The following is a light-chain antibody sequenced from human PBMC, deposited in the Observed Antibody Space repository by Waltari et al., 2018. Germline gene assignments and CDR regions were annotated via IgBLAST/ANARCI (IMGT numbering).Light chain of an antibody. Sequence: QSALTQPASVSGSPGQSITISCTGTSSDVGGFDHVSWYQHHPGKAPKVIIYDFSKRPSGVSNRFAGSKSGNTASLLISGLQADDEADYYCVSYTTISTWVFGGGTKLTVL. CDR3: VSYTTISTWV. CDR1: SSDVGGFDH. J-gene: IGLJ3*02. V-gene: IGLV2-14*03. CDR2: DFS.